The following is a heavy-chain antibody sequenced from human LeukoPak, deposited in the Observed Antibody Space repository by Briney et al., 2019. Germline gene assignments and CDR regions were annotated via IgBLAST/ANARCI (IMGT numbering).Heavy chain of an antibody. J-gene: IGHJ4*02. CDR2: IHYSGNT. CDR3: AAYRSGTHYNSYYFDD. V-gene: IGHV4-59*08. Sequence: PSETLSLTCGISGVSIRRNYWSWIRQPPGKGLEWIGYIHYSGNTNYNPSLKSRVSISVDTSKNQFSLKLTSVTAADTAVYYCAAYRSGTHYNSYYFDDWGQGTLVIVSS. CDR1: GVSIRRNY. D-gene: IGHD3-10*01.